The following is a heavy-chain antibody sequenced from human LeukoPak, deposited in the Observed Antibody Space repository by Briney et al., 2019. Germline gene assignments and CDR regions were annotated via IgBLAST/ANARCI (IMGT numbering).Heavy chain of an antibody. V-gene: IGHV3-23*01. J-gene: IGHJ4*02. CDR2: ISGSGGST. D-gene: IGHD1-26*01. Sequence: PGGSLTLSCAASGFTFSTYSVNWVRQAAGRGLECVSAISGSGGSTYYADSVKGRFTISRDNSKNTLYLQMSSLRAEDTAVYYCAKRPPSGSYFRSYYFDYWGQGTLVTVSS. CDR1: GFTFSTYS. CDR3: AKRPPSGSYFRSYYFDY.